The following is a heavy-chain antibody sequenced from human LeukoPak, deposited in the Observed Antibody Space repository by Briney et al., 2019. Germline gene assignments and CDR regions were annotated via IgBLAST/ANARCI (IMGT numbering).Heavy chain of an antibody. CDR2: IYYSGST. CDR1: GGSISSYY. D-gene: IGHD3-10*01. CDR3: ARREYYYDSGAFDI. V-gene: IGHV4-59*08. Sequence: SETLSLTCTVSGGSISSYYWSWIRQPPGKGLEWIGYIYYSGSTNYNPSLKSRVTISVDTSKNQFSLKLGSVTAADTAVYYCARREYYYDSGAFDIWGQGTMVTVSS. J-gene: IGHJ3*02.